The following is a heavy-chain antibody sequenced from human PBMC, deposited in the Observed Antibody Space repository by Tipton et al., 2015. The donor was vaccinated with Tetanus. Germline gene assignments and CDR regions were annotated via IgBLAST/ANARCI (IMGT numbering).Heavy chain of an antibody. D-gene: IGHD6-13*01. J-gene: IGHJ4*02. Sequence: SLRLSCAASGFTFSSYAMHWVRQAPGKGLEWVAVISYDGSNKYYADSVKGRFTISRDNSKNTLYLQMNSLRAEDTAVYYCARAIVSGAAAEIFDYWGQGTLVTVSS. CDR3: ARAIVSGAAAEIFDY. V-gene: IGHV3-30*04. CDR2: ISYDGSNK. CDR1: GFTFSSYA.